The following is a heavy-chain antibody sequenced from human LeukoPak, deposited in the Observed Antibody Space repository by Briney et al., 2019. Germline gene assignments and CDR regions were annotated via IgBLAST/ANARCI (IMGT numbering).Heavy chain of an antibody. Sequence: PGGSLRLSCAASGFTFSSYSMNWVRQAPGKGLEWVSSISSSSSYIYYADSVKGRFTISRDNAKNSLYLQMNSLRAEDAAVYYCARSATVTQAYYFDYWGQGTLVTVSS. CDR1: GFTFSSYS. D-gene: IGHD4-17*01. CDR3: ARSATVTQAYYFDY. J-gene: IGHJ4*02. CDR2: ISSSSSYI. V-gene: IGHV3-21*01.